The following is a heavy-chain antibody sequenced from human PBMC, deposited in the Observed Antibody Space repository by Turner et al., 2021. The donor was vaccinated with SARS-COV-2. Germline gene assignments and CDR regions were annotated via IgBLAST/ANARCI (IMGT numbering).Heavy chain of an antibody. CDR3: ASCDDPRKSREV. V-gene: IGHV4-34*01. J-gene: IGHJ4*02. CDR1: GGSLSGYY. CDR2: DHPYGTP. Sequence: VQLLQWGAGPLEPSATPSPICSVNGGSLSGYYWTWGRQPPVKGLELTGDDHPYGTPDYIPSHTSRVSMSVDTSYDQVAVKLIYESAAETVFYNCASCDDPRKSREVWGQGTLVTVSS.